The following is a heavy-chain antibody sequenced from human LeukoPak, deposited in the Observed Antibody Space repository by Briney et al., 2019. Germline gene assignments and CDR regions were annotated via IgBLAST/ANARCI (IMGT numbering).Heavy chain of an antibody. CDR1: GGSFSGYY. V-gene: IGHV4-59*01. J-gene: IGHJ3*01. D-gene: IGHD1-26*01. Sequence: SETLSLTCTVSGGSFSGYYWSWIRQPPGKGLEWIGYIHYTGSTKYDPSLKSRVTISLDTSKNQFSLKLSSLTAADTAVYYCASGSGSYFRSWGQGTMVTASS. CDR3: ASGSGSYFRS. CDR2: IHYTGST.